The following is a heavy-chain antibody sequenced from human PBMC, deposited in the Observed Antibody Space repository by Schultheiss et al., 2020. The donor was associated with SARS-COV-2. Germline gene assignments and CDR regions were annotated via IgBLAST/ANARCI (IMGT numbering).Heavy chain of an antibody. D-gene: IGHD3-22*01. V-gene: IGHV4-34*01. CDR1: GGSISSYY. CDR2: INHSGST. J-gene: IGHJ5*02. Sequence: SETLSLTCTVSGGSISSYYWSWIRQPPGKGLEWIGEINHSGSTNYNPSLKSRVTISVDTSKNQFSLKLSSVTAADTAVYYCARDQGNHYYHSNPNWFDPWGQGTLVTVSS. CDR3: ARDQGNHYYHSNPNWFDP.